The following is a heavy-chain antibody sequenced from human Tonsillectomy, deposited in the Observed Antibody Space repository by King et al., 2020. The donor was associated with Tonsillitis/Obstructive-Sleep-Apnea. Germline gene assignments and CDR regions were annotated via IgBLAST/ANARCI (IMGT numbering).Heavy chain of an antibody. CDR2: IKSKTDGGTT. CDR1: GFTFSNAW. CDR3: TTDWGYYYYYYMDV. D-gene: IGHD3-16*01. J-gene: IGHJ6*03. V-gene: IGHV3-15*01. Sequence: VQLVESGGGLVKPGGSLRLSCAASGFTFSNAWMSWVRQAPGKGLEWVGRIKSKTDGGTTDYAAPVKGRFTISRDDSKNTLYLQMNSLKTEDTAVYYCTTDWGYYYYYYMDVWGKGTTVTVSS.